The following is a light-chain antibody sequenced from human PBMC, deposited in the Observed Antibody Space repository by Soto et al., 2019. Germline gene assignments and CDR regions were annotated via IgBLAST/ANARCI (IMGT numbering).Light chain of an antibody. V-gene: IGKV1-5*01. CDR3: QQTYTFGFT. CDR2: DAS. Sequence: DIQMTQSPSTLSASVGDRVTISCRASQSFNSWLAWYQQKPGKAPKLLIYDASSLKSGVPSRFSGRVSGTDFTLTISSLQPEDFATYYCQQTYTFGFTFGPGTTVDFK. J-gene: IGKJ3*01. CDR1: QSFNSW.